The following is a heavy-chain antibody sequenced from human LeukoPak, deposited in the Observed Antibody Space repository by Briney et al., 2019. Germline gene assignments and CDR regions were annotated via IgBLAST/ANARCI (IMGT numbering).Heavy chain of an antibody. V-gene: IGHV1-8*01. CDR1: GYTFTSYG. J-gene: IGHJ6*02. CDR3: ARGVLRYFDWLLSDGMDV. CDR2: MNPNSGNT. Sequence: ASVKVSCKASGYTFTSYGINWVRQATGQGLEWMGWMNPNSGNTGYAQKFQGRVTMTRNTSISTAYMELSSLRSEDTAVYYCARGVLRYFDWLLSDGMDVWGQGTTVTVSS. D-gene: IGHD3-9*01.